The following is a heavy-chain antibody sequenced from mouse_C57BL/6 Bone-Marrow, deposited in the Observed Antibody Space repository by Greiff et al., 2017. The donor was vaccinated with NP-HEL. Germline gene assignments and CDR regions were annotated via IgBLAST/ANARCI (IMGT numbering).Heavy chain of an antibody. V-gene: IGHV1-42*01. J-gene: IGHJ3*01. CDR2: INPSTGGT. D-gene: IGHD2-1*01. Sequence: VQLQQSGPELVKPGASVKISCKASGYSFTGYYMNWVKQSPEKSLEWIGEINPSTGGTTYNQKFKAKATLTVDKSSSTAYMQLKSLTSEDSAVYYCARRLLWYPAWFAYWGQGTLVTVSA. CDR1: GYSFTGYY. CDR3: ARRLLWYPAWFAY.